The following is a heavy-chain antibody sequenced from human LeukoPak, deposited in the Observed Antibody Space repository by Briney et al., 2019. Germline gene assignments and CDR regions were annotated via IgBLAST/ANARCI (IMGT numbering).Heavy chain of an antibody. D-gene: IGHD3-10*01. V-gene: IGHV1-2*02. CDR3: ARRRYGGSSGRYYMDV. J-gene: IGHJ6*03. CDR1: GNTFTGYY. CDR2: INPNSGGT. Sequence: ASVKVSCKASGNTFTGYYMHWVRQAPGQGLEWMGWINPNSGGTNYAQKFQGRVTMTRDTSISTAYMELSRLRSDDTAVYYCARRRYGGSSGRYYMDVWGKGTTVTVSS.